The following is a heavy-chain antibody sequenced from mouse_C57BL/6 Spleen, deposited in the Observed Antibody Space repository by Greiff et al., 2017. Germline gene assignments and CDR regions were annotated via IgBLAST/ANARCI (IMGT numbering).Heavy chain of an antibody. V-gene: IGHV1-4*01. CDR1: GYTFTSYT. J-gene: IGHJ1*03. Sequence: VQRVESGAELARPGASVKMSCKASGYTFTSYTMHWVKQRPGQGLEWIGYINPSSGYTKYNQKFKDKATLTADKSSSTAYMQLSSLTSEDSAVYYCARSGTSWYFDVWGTGTTVTVSS. CDR3: ARSGTSWYFDV. CDR2: INPSSGYT. D-gene: IGHD4-1*01.